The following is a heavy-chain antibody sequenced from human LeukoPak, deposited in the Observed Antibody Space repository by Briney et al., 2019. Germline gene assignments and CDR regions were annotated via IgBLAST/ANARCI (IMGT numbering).Heavy chain of an antibody. CDR3: AASSIAALWSDY. CDR1: GYTFTSYG. V-gene: IGHV1-18*01. J-gene: IGHJ4*02. D-gene: IGHD6-6*01. CDR2: ISAYNGNT. Sequence: ASVKVSCKASGYTFTSYGISWVRQVPGQGLEWMGWISAYNGNTNYAQKLQGRVTMTTDTSTSTAYMELRSLRSDDTAVYYCAASSIAALWSDYWGQGTLVTVSS.